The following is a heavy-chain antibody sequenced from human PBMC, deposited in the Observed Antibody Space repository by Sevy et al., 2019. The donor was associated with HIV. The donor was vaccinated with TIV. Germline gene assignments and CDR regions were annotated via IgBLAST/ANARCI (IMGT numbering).Heavy chain of an antibody. V-gene: IGHV4-59*01. CDR3: ARATTRDFWSGYTIDY. CDR2: IYYSGST. D-gene: IGHD3-3*01. J-gene: IGHJ4*02. CDR1: GGSISSYY. Sequence: SETLSLTSTVSGGSISSYYWNWIRQPPGKGLEWIGYIYYSGSTNYNPSLKSRVTISVDTSKNQFSLKLSSVTAADTAVYYCARATTRDFWSGYTIDYWGQGTLVTVSS.